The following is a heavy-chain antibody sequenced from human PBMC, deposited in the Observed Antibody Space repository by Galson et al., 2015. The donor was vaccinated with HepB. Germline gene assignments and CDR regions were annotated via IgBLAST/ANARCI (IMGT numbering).Heavy chain of an antibody. CDR1: GFTVSSNY. Sequence: SLRLSCAASGFTVSSNYMSWVRQAPGKGLEWVSVIYSGGSTYYADSVKGSFTISRDNSKNTLYLQMNSLRAEDTAVYYCARDGYSSSWYVRYFDLWARGSLVTVSS. D-gene: IGHD6-13*01. CDR2: IYSGGST. V-gene: IGHV3-66*01. CDR3: ARDGYSSSWYVRYFDL. J-gene: IGHJ2*01.